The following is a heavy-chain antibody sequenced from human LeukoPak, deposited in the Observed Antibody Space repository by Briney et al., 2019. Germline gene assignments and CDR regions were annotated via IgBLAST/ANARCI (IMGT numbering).Heavy chain of an antibody. CDR1: GYTFSSYG. V-gene: IGHV1-18*01. J-gene: IGHJ4*02. CDR2: ISAYNGNT. D-gene: IGHD3-10*01. CDR3: ARDSPDGSGTYYNDSPDY. Sequence: GASVKVSCKASGYTFSSYGISWVRQAPGQGLEWMGWISAYNGNTNYRQKLQGRVIMTTDTSTSTAYMDLRSLRSGDTAIYYCARDSPDGSGTYYNDSPDYWGQGTLVTVSS.